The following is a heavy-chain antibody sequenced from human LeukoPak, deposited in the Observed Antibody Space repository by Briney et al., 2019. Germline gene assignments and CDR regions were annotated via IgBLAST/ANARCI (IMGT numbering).Heavy chain of an antibody. D-gene: IGHD1-26*01. Sequence: GGSLRLSCAASGFTVSSNHMSWVRQAPGKGLEWGSVIYIGSNTYYAASVKGRFTISRDNFKNPLYLQMSSLRAEDTAVYYCARGGGVGAPYFDYWGQGTLVIVSS. V-gene: IGHV3-53*01. CDR3: ARGGGVGAPYFDY. CDR1: GFTVSSNH. CDR2: IYIGSNT. J-gene: IGHJ4*02.